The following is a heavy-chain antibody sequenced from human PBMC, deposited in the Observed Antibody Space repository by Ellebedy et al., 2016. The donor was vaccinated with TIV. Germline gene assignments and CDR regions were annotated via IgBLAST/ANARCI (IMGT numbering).Heavy chain of an antibody. J-gene: IGHJ3*02. CDR2: IGTAGDT. CDR3: ARGKITMVRGVMGAFDI. D-gene: IGHD3-10*01. V-gene: IGHV3-13*04. CDR1: GFTFSSYD. Sequence: GESLKISXAASGFTFSSYDMHWVRQATGKGLEWVSAIGTAGDTYYPGSVKGRFTISRENAKNSLYLQMNSLRAGDTAVYYCARGKITMVRGVMGAFDIWGQGTMVTVSS.